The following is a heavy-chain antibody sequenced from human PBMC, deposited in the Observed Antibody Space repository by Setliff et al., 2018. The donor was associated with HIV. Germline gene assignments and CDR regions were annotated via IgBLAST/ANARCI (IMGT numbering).Heavy chain of an antibody. D-gene: IGHD2-15*01. CDR1: GYTFTIYY. CDR3: AREKAATPYYYYYYMDV. Sequence: ASVKVSCKASGYTFTIYYMHWVRQAPGQGLEWIGIINPNSGSTSYAQNFQGRVTVTRDTSTSTVYMELSGLRSEDTAVYYCAREKAATPYYYYYYMDVWGKGTTVTVSS. V-gene: IGHV1-46*01. CDR2: INPNSGST. J-gene: IGHJ6*03.